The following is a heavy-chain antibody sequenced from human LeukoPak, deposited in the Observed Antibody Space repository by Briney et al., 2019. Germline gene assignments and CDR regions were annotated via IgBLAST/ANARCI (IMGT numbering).Heavy chain of an antibody. V-gene: IGHV5-51*01. Sequence: GESLKISCKGSGYSFTSYWIGWVRQMPGKGLEWMGIIYPGDSDTRYSPSFQGQVTISADKSISTAYLQWSSLKASDTAMYYCARPPPEGYYDSSGYYEWGQGTLVTVSS. CDR3: ARPPPEGYYDSSGYYE. CDR2: IYPGDSDT. D-gene: IGHD3-22*01. CDR1: GYSFTSYW. J-gene: IGHJ4*02.